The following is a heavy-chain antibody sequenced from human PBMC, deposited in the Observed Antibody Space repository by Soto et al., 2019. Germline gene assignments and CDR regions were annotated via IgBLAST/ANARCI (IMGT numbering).Heavy chain of an antibody. CDR2: ISTSSSYI. Sequence: SLRLSWSPSQFTFSSYSMNLVPQNPLKVLVWVSSISTSSSYIYYADSVKGRFTISRDNAKNSLYLQMNSLRAEDTAVYYCAREAGYSYGGFEYWGQGTVVTVSS. CDR3: AREAGYSYGGFEY. D-gene: IGHD5-18*01. J-gene: IGHJ4*02. CDR1: QFTFSSYS. V-gene: IGHV3-21*01.